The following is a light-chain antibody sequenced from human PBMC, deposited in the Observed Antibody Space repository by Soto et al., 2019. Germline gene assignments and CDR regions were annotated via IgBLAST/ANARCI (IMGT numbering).Light chain of an antibody. Sequence: QSALTQPASVSGSPGQSITISCTGTSSDVGGYNYVSWYQQHPGKAPKLMIYEVSNRPSGVSNRFSGSKSGNTASLTISGLQAEDEADYYCSSYARTSTLPSYVFGTGTKVTVL. V-gene: IGLV2-14*01. J-gene: IGLJ1*01. CDR2: EVS. CDR3: SSYARTSTLPSYV. CDR1: SSDVGGYNY.